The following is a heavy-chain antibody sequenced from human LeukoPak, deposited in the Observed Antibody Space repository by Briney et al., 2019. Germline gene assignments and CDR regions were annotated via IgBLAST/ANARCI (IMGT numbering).Heavy chain of an antibody. J-gene: IGHJ6*03. V-gene: IGHV1-2*06. CDR1: GYTFTGYY. D-gene: IGHD2-21*01. CDR3: ARKGYGGANMDV. CDR2: INPNSGGT. Sequence: GASVKVSCKASGYTFTGYYMHWVRQAPGQGLEWMGRINPNSGGTNYAQKFQGRVTMTRDTSISTAHMELSRLRSDDTAVYYCARKGYGGANMDVWGKGTTVTVSS.